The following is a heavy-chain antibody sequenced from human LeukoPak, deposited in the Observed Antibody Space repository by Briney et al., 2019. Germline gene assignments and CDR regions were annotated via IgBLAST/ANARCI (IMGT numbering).Heavy chain of an antibody. CDR1: GFTFSSYG. CDR3: ARESVTTVVTRHGGY. J-gene: IGHJ4*02. Sequence: GRSLRLSCAASGFTFSSYGMHWVRQAPGKGLEWVAVISYDGSNKYYADSVKGRFTISRDNSKNTLYLQMNSLRAEDTAVYYCARESVTTVVTRHGGYWGQGTLVTVSS. V-gene: IGHV3-30*03. D-gene: IGHD4-23*01. CDR2: ISYDGSNK.